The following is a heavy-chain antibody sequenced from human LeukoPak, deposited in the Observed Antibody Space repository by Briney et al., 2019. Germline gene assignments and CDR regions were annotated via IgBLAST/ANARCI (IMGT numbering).Heavy chain of an antibody. CDR3: ARDSSITIFGVVIHDAFDI. CDR1: GYSISSGYY. V-gene: IGHV4-38-2*02. Sequence: PSETLSLTCTVSGYSISSGYYWGWIRQPPGEGLEWIGSIYHSGSTYYNPSLKSRVTISVDTSKNQFSLKLSSVTAADTAVYYCARDSSITIFGVVIHDAFDIWGQGTMVTVSS. J-gene: IGHJ3*02. CDR2: IYHSGST. D-gene: IGHD3-3*01.